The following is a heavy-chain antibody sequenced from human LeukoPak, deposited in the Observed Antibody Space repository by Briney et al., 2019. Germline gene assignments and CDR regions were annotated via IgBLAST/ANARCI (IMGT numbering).Heavy chain of an antibody. Sequence: ASVKVSCKASGHTFTSYYMHWVRQAPGQGLEWMGIINPSGGSTSYAQKFQGRVTMTRDTSTSTVYMELSSLRSEDTAVYYCAREHYDILTRYFPFDYWGQGTLVTVSS. V-gene: IGHV1-46*01. CDR2: INPSGGST. D-gene: IGHD3-9*01. CDR1: GHTFTSYY. J-gene: IGHJ4*02. CDR3: AREHYDILTRYFPFDY.